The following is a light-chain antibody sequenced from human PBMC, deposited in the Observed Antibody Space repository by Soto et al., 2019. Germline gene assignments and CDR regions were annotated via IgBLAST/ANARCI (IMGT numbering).Light chain of an antibody. CDR2: EVS. CDR3: QSYDSSTVV. V-gene: IGLV2-14*01. Sequence: QSVLTQPASVSGSPGQSITISCTGSSSDIGAYDSVSWYQQHPGKAPRLVIYEVSDRPSGVSNRFSGSKSGNTASLTISGLQTEDEADYDCQSYDSSTVVFGGGTKVTVL. J-gene: IGLJ2*01. CDR1: SSDIGAYDS.